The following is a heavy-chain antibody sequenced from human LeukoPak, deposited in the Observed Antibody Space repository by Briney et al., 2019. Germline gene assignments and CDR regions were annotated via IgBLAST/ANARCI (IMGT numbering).Heavy chain of an antibody. Sequence: SETLSLTCTVSGGSISRYYWSWIRQPPGKGLEWIGYIYYSGSTNYNPSLKSRVTISVDTSTNHFSLKLSSVTAAETAVYYCARDHPDIVVVPAARPLCWFDPWGQGTLVTVSS. D-gene: IGHD2-2*01. CDR1: GGSISRYY. CDR2: IYYSGST. CDR3: ARDHPDIVVVPAARPLCWFDP. J-gene: IGHJ5*02. V-gene: IGHV4-59*01.